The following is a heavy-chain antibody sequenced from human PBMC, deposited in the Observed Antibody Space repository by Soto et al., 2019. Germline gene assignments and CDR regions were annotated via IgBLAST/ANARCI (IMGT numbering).Heavy chain of an antibody. D-gene: IGHD2-15*01. CDR3: ATYLDCTGGSCYSGFDY. CDR1: GGSFSGYY. Sequence: SETLSLTCAVYGGSFSGYYWSWIRQPPGKGLEWIGEINHSGSTNYNPSLKSRVTISVDTSKNQFSLKLSSVTAADTAVYYCATYLDCTGGSCYSGFDYWGQGTLVTVSS. V-gene: IGHV4-34*01. J-gene: IGHJ4*02. CDR2: INHSGST.